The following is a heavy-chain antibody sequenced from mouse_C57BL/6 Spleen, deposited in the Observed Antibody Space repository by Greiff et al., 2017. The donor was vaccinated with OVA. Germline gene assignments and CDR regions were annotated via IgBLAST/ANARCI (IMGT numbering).Heavy chain of an antibody. CDR2: ISSGSITI. CDR3: ASNYGSSLYAMDY. V-gene: IGHV5-17*01. J-gene: IGHJ4*01. D-gene: IGHD1-1*01. Sequence: EVQLVESGGGLVKPGGSLKLSCAASGFTFSDYGMHWVRQAPEKGLEWVAYISSGSITIYYADTVKGRFTISSDNAKNTLFLQMTSLRSEDTAMYYCASNYGSSLYAMDYWGQGTSVTVSS. CDR1: GFTFSDYG.